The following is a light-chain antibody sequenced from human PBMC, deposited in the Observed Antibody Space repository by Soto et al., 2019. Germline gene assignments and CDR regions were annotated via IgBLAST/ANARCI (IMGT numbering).Light chain of an antibody. Sequence: EQGMTQSPSTLSVSPGERATLSYRARQSGSSNLAWYQQKPGQAPRLLIYDASTRATGIPARFSGSGSGTEFTLTISSRQSEDLAVYYCQQYDNWPETFGQGTKVEIK. V-gene: IGKV3-15*01. J-gene: IGKJ1*01. CDR3: QQYDNWPET. CDR2: DAS. CDR1: QSGSSN.